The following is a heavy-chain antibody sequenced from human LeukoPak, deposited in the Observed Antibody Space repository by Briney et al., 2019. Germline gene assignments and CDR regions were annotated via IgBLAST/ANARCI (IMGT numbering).Heavy chain of an antibody. J-gene: IGHJ6*02. CDR1: GYTFTGYY. V-gene: IGHV1-2*02. Sequence: ASVKVSCKASGYTFTGYYMHWVRQAPGQGLEWMGWINPNSGGTNYAQKFQGRVTMTRDTSISTAYMELSRLRSDDTAVYYCARAPRGSSSPSVYYYGMDVWGQGTTVTVSS. CDR2: INPNSGGT. CDR3: ARAPRGSSSPSVYYYGMDV. D-gene: IGHD1-26*01.